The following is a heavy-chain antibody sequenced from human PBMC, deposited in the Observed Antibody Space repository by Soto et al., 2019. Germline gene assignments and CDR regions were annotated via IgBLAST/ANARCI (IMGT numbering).Heavy chain of an antibody. CDR1: GYTFTSYG. CDR2: ISAYNGNT. Sequence: ASVKVSCKTSGYTFTSYGISWVRQAPGQGLEWMGWISAYNGNTNYAQKPQGRFTMTTDTSTSTAYMELRSLRSDDTAVYYCAGDAPYSSSKRIDYWGQGTQCTAAS. D-gene: IGHD6-6*01. V-gene: IGHV1-18*01. CDR3: AGDAPYSSSKRIDY. J-gene: IGHJ4*02.